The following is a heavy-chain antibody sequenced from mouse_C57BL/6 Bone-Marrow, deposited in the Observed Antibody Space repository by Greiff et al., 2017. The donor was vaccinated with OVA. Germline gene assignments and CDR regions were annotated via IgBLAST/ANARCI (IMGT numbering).Heavy chain of an antibody. CDR3: ARGFDY. J-gene: IGHJ2*01. Sequence: VKLQESGGDLVKPGGSLKLSCAASGFTFSSYGMSWVRQTPDKRLEWVATISSGGSYTYYPDSVKGRFTISRDNAKNTLYLQMSSLKSEDTAMYYCARGFDYWGQGTTLTVSS. CDR2: ISSGGSYT. V-gene: IGHV5-6*01. CDR1: GFTFSSYG.